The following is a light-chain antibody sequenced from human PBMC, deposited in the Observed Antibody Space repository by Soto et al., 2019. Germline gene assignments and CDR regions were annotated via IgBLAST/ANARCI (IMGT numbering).Light chain of an antibody. CDR3: CSLAGNSNLV. V-gene: IGLV2-8*01. Sequence: QSALTQPPSASGSPGQSVTISCTGTSSDVGGDNYVSWYQQHAGKAPKLMISEVSKRPSGVPDRFSGSKSGNTASLPVSGLQAEAEADYYCCSLAGNSNLVFGGGTKLTVL. CDR2: EVS. J-gene: IGLJ2*01. CDR1: SSDVGGDNY.